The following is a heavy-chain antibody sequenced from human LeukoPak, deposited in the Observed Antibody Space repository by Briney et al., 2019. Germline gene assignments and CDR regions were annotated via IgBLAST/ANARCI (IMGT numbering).Heavy chain of an antibody. J-gene: IGHJ3*02. Sequence: SETLSLTCTVSGGSISDYYWSWIRQSPGKGLEYIGYIYYSGSTNYNPSLKSRVTISVDTSKNQFSLKLTSVTAADTAVYYCARSFYYGSGTYPPAAFDIWGQGTVVIVSS. D-gene: IGHD3-10*01. CDR3: ARSFYYGSGTYPPAAFDI. V-gene: IGHV4-59*08. CDR2: IYYSGST. CDR1: GGSISDYY.